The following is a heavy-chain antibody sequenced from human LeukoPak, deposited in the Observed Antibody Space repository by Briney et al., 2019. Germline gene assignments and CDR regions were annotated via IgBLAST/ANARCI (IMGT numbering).Heavy chain of an antibody. CDR1: GGTFSSYA. Sequence: GASVKVSCKASGGTFSSYAISWVRQAPGQGLEWMGRIIPILGIANYAQKFQGRVTITADKSTSTAYMELSSLRSEDTAVYYCARGPPGGIAAAGGYYFDYWGQGTLVTVSS. CDR3: ARGPPGGIAAAGGYYFDY. J-gene: IGHJ4*02. CDR2: IIPILGIA. D-gene: IGHD6-13*01. V-gene: IGHV1-69*04.